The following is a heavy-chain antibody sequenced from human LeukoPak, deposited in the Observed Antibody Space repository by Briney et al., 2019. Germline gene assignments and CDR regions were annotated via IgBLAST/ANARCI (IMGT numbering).Heavy chain of an antibody. J-gene: IGHJ4*02. CDR3: ARYVRNSGTYFLDY. Sequence: SETLSLTCTVSGGSISSGYWSWLRQSPGNGLEWIGYIYYSGSTNYNPSFQSRVTMSIDTSNNQFSLQLRSPTAADTAVYYCARYVRNSGTYFLDYWGQGRLVTVSS. V-gene: IGHV4-59*01. CDR1: GGSISSGY. D-gene: IGHD1-26*01. CDR2: IYYSGST.